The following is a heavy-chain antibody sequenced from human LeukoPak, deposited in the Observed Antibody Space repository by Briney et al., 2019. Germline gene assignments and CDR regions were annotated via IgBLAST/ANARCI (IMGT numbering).Heavy chain of an antibody. D-gene: IGHD6-6*01. CDR2: INPSGGST. V-gene: IGHV1-46*01. CDR3: ARRGLAARPSGFDY. CDR1: GYTFTSYY. Sequence: ASVKVSCKASGYTFTSYYMHWVRQAPGQGLERMGIINPSGGSTSYAQKFQGRVTMTRDTSTNTVYLELTSLGSEDTAVYYCARRGLAARPSGFDYWGQGTLVTVSS. J-gene: IGHJ4*02.